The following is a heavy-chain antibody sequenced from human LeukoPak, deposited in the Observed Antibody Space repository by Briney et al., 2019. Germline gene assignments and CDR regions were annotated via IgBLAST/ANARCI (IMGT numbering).Heavy chain of an antibody. Sequence: SVKVSCKASGYTFTSYGISWVRQAPGQGLEWMGWISAYNDNTNYAQKLQGRVTMTTDTSTSTAYMDLRSLRSDDTAVYYCARSFGGDFWSGYTDNWFAPWGQGTLVTVSS. D-gene: IGHD3-3*01. CDR3: ARSFGGDFWSGYTDNWFAP. J-gene: IGHJ5*02. V-gene: IGHV1-18*01. CDR2: ISAYNDNT. CDR1: GYTFTSYG.